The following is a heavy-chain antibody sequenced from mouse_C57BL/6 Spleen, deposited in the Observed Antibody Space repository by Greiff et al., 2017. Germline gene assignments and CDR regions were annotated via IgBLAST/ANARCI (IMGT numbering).Heavy chain of an antibody. V-gene: IGHV1-82*01. CDR2: IYPGDGDT. CDR3: ARSYYGSSYGGAMDY. CDR1: GYAFSSSW. D-gene: IGHD1-1*01. J-gene: IGHJ4*01. Sequence: VQLQQSGPELVKPGASVKISCKASGYAFSSSWMNWVKQRPGKGLEWIGRIYPGDGDTNYNGKFKGKATLTADKSSSTAYMQLSSLTSEDSAVYFCARSYYGSSYGGAMDYWGQGTSVTVSS.